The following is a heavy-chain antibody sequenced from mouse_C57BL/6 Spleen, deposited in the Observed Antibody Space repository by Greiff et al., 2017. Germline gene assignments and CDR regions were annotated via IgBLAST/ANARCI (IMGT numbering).Heavy chain of an antibody. CDR1: GYAFSSSW. CDR3: ARGGNLYYYAMDY. Sequence: QVQLQQSGPELVKPGASVKISCKASGYAFSSSWMNWVKQRPGKGLEWIGRIYPGDGDTNYNGKFKGKATMTADKSSSTAYMQSSSLTSEDSAVYFCARGGNLYYYAMDYWGQGTSVTVSS. CDR2: IYPGDGDT. J-gene: IGHJ4*01. V-gene: IGHV1-82*01. D-gene: IGHD2-1*01.